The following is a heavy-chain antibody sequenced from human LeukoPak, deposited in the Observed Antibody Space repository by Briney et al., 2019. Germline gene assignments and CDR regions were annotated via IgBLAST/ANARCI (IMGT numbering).Heavy chain of an antibody. V-gene: IGHV3-23*01. CDR3: AKGGGRYDSSGYPFDY. Sequence: GGSLRLSCAASGFTFSSYAMSWVRQAPGRGLEWVSAISGSGGSTYYADSVKGRFTISRDNSKNTLYLQTNSLRAEDTAVYYCAKGGGRYDSSGYPFDYWGQGTLVTVSS. J-gene: IGHJ4*02. CDR1: GFTFSSYA. D-gene: IGHD3-22*01. CDR2: ISGSGGST.